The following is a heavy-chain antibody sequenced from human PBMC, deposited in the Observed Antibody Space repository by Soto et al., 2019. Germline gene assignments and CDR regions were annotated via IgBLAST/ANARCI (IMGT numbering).Heavy chain of an antibody. CDR2: IWYDGSNK. J-gene: IGHJ4*02. V-gene: IGHV3-33*01. Sequence: GGSLRLSCAASGFTFSSYGMHWVRQAPGKGLEWVAVIWYDGSNKYYADSVKGRFTISRDNSKNTLYLQMNSLRAEDTAVYYCARDVLGWFGELSYFDYWGQGTLVTVSS. CDR1: GFTFSSYG. D-gene: IGHD3-10*01. CDR3: ARDVLGWFGELSYFDY.